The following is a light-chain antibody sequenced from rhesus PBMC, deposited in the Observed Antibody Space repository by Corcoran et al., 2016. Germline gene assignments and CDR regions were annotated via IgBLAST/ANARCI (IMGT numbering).Light chain of an antibody. CDR3: QHYYSTPLT. CDR1: QSVGSS. Sequence: EIVMTQSPATLSLSPGERATLSCRASQSVGSSSAWYQQKPGQAPRLLIYGAFSRATGIPDRFSGSGSGTDFTLTISSLQPEDFATYYCQHYYSTPLTFGGGTKVEIK. V-gene: IGKV3-42*02. CDR2: GAF. J-gene: IGKJ4*01.